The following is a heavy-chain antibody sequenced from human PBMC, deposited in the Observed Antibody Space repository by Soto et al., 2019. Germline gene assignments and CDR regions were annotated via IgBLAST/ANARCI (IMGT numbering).Heavy chain of an antibody. CDR3: AKDARELLWGGELFVYYYYGMDV. CDR1: GFTFSSYA. V-gene: IGHV3-23*01. CDR2: ISGSGGST. J-gene: IGHJ6*02. Sequence: PGGSLRLSCAASGFTFSSYAMSWVRQAPGKGLEWVSAISGSGGSTYYADSVKGRFTISRDNSKNTLYLQMNSLRAEDTAVYYCAKDARELLWGGELFVYYYYGMDVWGQGTTVTVSS. D-gene: IGHD3-10*01.